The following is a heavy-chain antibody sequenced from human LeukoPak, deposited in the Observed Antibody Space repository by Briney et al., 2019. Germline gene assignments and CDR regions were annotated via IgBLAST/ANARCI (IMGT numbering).Heavy chain of an antibody. D-gene: IGHD2-2*01. V-gene: IGHV1-18*01. J-gene: IGHJ4*02. CDR3: ARDGVVPAAMEFDY. CDR2: ISAYNGNT. CDR1: GYTFTSYG. Sequence: GASVKVSCKASGYTFTSYGFSWVRQAPGQGLEWMGWISAYNGNTNYAQIFQGRVTMTTDTSTSTAYMELRSLRSDDTALYYCARDGVVPAAMEFDYWGQGTLVTVSS.